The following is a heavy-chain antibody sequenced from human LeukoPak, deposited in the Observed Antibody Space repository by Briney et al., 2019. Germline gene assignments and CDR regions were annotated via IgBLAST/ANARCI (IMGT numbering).Heavy chain of an antibody. CDR1: GGSISSYY. CDR2: IYYSGST. Sequence: SETLSLTCTVSGGSISSYYWSWIRQPPGKGLEWIGYIYYSGSTNYNPSLKSRVTISVDTSKNQFSLKLSSVTAADTAVYYCARDFPVPAAAIDYWGQGTLVTVSS. J-gene: IGHJ4*02. D-gene: IGHD2-2*01. V-gene: IGHV4-59*01. CDR3: ARDFPVPAAAIDY.